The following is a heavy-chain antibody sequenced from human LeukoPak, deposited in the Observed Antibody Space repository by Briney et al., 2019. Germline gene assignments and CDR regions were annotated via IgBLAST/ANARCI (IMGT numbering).Heavy chain of an antibody. D-gene: IGHD6-13*01. V-gene: IGHV1-2*02. Sequence: ASVKVSCKASGYTFTGYYMHWVRQAPGQGLEWMGWINPNSGGTKYAQKFQGRVTMTRDTSITTVYMELSSLRSDDTAVYYCAAVSGISSSDSFDIWGQGTMVTVSS. CDR1: GYTFTGYY. J-gene: IGHJ3*02. CDR3: AAVSGISSSDSFDI. CDR2: INPNSGGT.